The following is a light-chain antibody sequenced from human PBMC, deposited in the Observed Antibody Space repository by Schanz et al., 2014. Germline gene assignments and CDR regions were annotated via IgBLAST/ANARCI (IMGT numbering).Light chain of an antibody. CDR2: AND. CDR3: CSYIGTNHLVL. CDR1: TSNIGSNV. Sequence: QSVLTQPPSASGTPGQTVTISSSGSTSNIGSNVVNWYQHLPGTAPKLLIYANDQRPSGVPDRFSGSKSGNTASLTVSGLQAEDEADYYCCSYIGTNHLVLFGGGTKLTVL. J-gene: IGLJ3*02. V-gene: IGLV1-44*01.